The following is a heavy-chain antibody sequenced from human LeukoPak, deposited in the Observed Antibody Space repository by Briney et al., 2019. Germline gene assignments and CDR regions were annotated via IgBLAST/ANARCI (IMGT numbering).Heavy chain of an antibody. J-gene: IGHJ5*02. D-gene: IGHD2-15*01. CDR1: GFTFSSYA. CDR2: ISSNGGST. V-gene: IGHV3-64D*06. CDR3: VKERVDSGYCSGGSCRGNWFDP. Sequence: PGGSLRLSCSASGFTFSSYAMHWVRQAPGKGLEYVSAISSNGGSTYYADSVKGRFTISRDNSKNTLYLQMSSLRAEDTAVYYCVKERVDSGYCSGGSCRGNWFDPWGQGTLVTVSS.